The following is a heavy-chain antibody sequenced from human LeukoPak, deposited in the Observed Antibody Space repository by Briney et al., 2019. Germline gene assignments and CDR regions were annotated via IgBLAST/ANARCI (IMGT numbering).Heavy chain of an antibody. CDR1: GFTFKDYG. J-gene: IGHJ4*02. CDR2: INWNGGAT. Sequence: GGSLRLSCAASGFTFKDYGMNWVRHATGKGLEWVSGINWNGGATGYADSVKGRFPISRDNAKNSLYLQMNSLRAEDTALYYCARRRGVIVVVGPFDLWGQGTLVSVSS. D-gene: IGHD3-22*01. V-gene: IGHV3-20*04. CDR3: ARRRGVIVVVGPFDL.